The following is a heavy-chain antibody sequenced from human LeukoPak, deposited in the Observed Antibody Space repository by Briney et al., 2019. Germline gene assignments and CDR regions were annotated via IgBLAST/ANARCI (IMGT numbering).Heavy chain of an antibody. V-gene: IGHV3-11*04. CDR3: AREVGSGWYKSFDY. Sequence: GGSLRLSCAASGFTFSDYYMNWIRQAPGKGLEWVSYISSSVSTIYYADSVKGRFTISRDNAKNSLYLQMNSLRAEDTAVYYCAREVGSGWYKSFDYWGQGTLVTVSS. D-gene: IGHD6-19*01. J-gene: IGHJ4*02. CDR1: GFTFSDYY. CDR2: ISSSVSTI.